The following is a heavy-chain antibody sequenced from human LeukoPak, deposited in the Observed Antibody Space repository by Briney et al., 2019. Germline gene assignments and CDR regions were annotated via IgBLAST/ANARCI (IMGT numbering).Heavy chain of an antibody. CDR2: IYYSGST. D-gene: IGHD4-23*01. J-gene: IGHJ4*02. CDR1: GGSISSGGYH. V-gene: IGHV4-31*03. CDR3: ARAFDNGGNSVADYFDY. Sequence: PSETLSLTCTVSGGSISSGGYHWSWIRQHPGKGLEWIGYIYYSGSTYYNPSLKSRVTLSVDTSKNQFSLKLSSVTAADTAVYYCARAFDNGGNSVADYFDYWGQGTLVTVSS.